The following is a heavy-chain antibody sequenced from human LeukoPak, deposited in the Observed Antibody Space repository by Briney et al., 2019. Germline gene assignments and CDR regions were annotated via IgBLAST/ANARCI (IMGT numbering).Heavy chain of an antibody. V-gene: IGHV1-46*01. J-gene: IGHJ4*02. Sequence: GASVKVSCKASGYTFTSYYMHWVRQAPGQGLEWMGIINPIGGSTSYAQRFQGRVTMTRDTSTSTVYMELSSLRSEDPAVYYCARGKKDSPNRGIIAAAGIDYWGQGTLVTVSS. D-gene: IGHD6-13*01. CDR2: INPIGGST. CDR3: ARGKKDSPNRGIIAAAGIDY. CDR1: GYTFTSYY.